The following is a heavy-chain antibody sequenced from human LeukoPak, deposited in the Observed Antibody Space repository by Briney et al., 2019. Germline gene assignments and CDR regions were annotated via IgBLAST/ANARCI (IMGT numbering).Heavy chain of an antibody. D-gene: IGHD3-10*01. CDR3: ARDRLPRGAGAWFDP. CDR2: IYYSGST. J-gene: IGHJ5*02. CDR1: GGSISSSSYY. V-gene: IGHV4-39*07. Sequence: PSETLSLTCTVSGGSISSSSYYWGWIRQPPGKGLEWIGSIYYSGSTYYNPSLKGRVTISVDTSKNQFSLKLSSVTAADTAVYYCARDRLPRGAGAWFDPWGQGILVTVSS.